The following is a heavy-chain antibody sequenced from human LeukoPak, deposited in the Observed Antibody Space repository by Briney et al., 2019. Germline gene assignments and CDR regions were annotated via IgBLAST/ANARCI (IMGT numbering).Heavy chain of an antibody. D-gene: IGHD7-27*01. CDR1: GGSINSTSYY. J-gene: IGHJ3*02. Sequence: PSETLSLTCTVSGGSINSTSYYWGWIRQPPGKGLEWIGRIYSSGSTYYNPSLKSRVTISVDTSKNQFSLKLNSVTAADTAVYYCAKRLPGDNDAFDIWGQGTMVTVSS. CDR2: IYSSGST. V-gene: IGHV4-39*01. CDR3: AKRLPGDNDAFDI.